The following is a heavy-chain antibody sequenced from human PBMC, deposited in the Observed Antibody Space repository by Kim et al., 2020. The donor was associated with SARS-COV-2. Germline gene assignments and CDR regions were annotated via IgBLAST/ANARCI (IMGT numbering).Heavy chain of an antibody. Sequence: GGSLRLSCAASGFTFSSYWMHWVRQAPGKGLVWVSRINSDGSSTSYADSVKGRFTISRDNAKNTLYLQMNSLRAEDTAVYYCARAVEGYTVAGDFEKDYYYYGMDVWGQGTTVTVSS. CDR2: INSDGSST. CDR3: ARAVEGYTVAGDFEKDYYYYGMDV. CDR1: GFTFSSYW. V-gene: IGHV3-74*01. J-gene: IGHJ6*02. D-gene: IGHD6-19*01.